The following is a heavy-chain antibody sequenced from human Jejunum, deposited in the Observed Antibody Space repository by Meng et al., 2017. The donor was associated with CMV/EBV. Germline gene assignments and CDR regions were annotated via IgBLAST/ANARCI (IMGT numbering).Heavy chain of an antibody. Sequence: CAVSGLDFKSDVMNRVGQVPGMVLESVSYISGPGKAIYYADSVRCRFTIASDNAKLSLHMQRRDLRVEATALYFCARLQWASFDFLGQGTLVTVSS. J-gene: IGHJ4*02. CDR3: ARLQWASFDF. D-gene: IGHD1-26*01. CDR2: ISGPGKAI. CDR1: GLDFKSDV. V-gene: IGHV3-48*03.